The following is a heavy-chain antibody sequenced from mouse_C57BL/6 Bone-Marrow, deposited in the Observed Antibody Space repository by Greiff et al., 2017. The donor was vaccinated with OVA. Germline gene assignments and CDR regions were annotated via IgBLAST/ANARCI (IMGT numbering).Heavy chain of an antibody. V-gene: IGHV1-64*01. D-gene: IGHD1-1*01. CDR3: ARFITTVVENFDY. CDR2: IHPNSGST. J-gene: IGHJ2*01. Sequence: VQLQQPGAELVKPGASVKLSCKASGYTFTSYWMHWVKQRPGQGLEWIGMIHPNSGSTNYNEKFKSKATLTVDKSSSTAYMQLSSLTSKDSAVYYCARFITTVVENFDYWGQGTTLTVSS. CDR1: GYTFTSYW.